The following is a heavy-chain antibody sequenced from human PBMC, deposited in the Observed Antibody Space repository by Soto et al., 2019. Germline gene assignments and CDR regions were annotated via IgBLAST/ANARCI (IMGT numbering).Heavy chain of an antibody. CDR1: GFTFSSYG. V-gene: IGHV3-30*18. J-gene: IGHJ4*02. CDR2: ISYDGSNK. Sequence: QVQLVESGGGVVQPGRSLRLSCAASGFTFSSYGMHWVRQAPGKGLEWVAVISYDGSNKYYADSVKGRFTISRDNSKNTLYLQMNSLRAEDTAVYYCAKGRLSRWELLDYWGQGTLVTVSS. D-gene: IGHD1-26*01. CDR3: AKGRLSRWELLDY.